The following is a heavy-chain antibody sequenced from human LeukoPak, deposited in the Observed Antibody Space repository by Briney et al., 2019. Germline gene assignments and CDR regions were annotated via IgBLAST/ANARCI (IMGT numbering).Heavy chain of an antibody. Sequence: PSETLSLTCTVSGGSINSYYWSWIRQPTGEGLEWIGSIYYSGSTNHNPSLKSRVTISVDTSKNQFSLKLSSVTAADTAVYYCARGAISGYYHYGMNVWAQGTTVTVSS. J-gene: IGHJ6*02. D-gene: IGHD3-10*01. CDR2: IYYSGST. CDR3: ARGAISGYYHYGMNV. V-gene: IGHV4-59*01. CDR1: GGSINSYY.